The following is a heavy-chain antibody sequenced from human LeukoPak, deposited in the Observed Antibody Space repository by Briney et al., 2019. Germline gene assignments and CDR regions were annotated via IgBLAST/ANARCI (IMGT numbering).Heavy chain of an antibody. CDR3: ARVPYYYDSRWPPCFDP. Sequence: PSETLCLTCTLSGGSISSGDYYWSWIRQPPGKGLECIGCVYYSVSTYYNPSLKSRVTISVDTSTNQFSLKLRSVTDADTAVYYCARVPYYYDSRWPPCFDPWGQGTLVTVSS. V-gene: IGHV4-30-4*01. CDR2: VYYSVST. CDR1: GGSISSGDYY. J-gene: IGHJ5*02. D-gene: IGHD3-22*01.